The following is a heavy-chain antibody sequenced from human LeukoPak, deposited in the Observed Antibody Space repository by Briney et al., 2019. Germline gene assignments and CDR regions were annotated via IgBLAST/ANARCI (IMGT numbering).Heavy chain of an antibody. J-gene: IGHJ3*02. V-gene: IGHV3-53*01. CDR1: GFTVSSNY. D-gene: IGHD6-13*01. CDR2: IYSGGST. Sequence: PGGSLRLSCAASGFTVSSNYMSWVRQAPGKGLEWVSVIYSGGSTYYADSVKGRFTISRDNSKNTLYLQMNSLRAEDTAVYYCARGGYSSSWSDAFDIWGQGTMVTVSS. CDR3: ARGGYSSSWSDAFDI.